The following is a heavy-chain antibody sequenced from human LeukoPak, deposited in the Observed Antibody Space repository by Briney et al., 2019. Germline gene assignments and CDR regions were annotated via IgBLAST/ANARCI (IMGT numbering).Heavy chain of an antibody. CDR2: ISYDGSNK. V-gene: IGHV3-30*03. J-gene: IGHJ6*03. D-gene: IGHD3-10*01. Sequence: PGRSLRLSCAASGFTFSSYGMHWVRQAPGKGLEWVAVISYDGSNKYYADSVKGRFTISRDNSKNTLYLQMNSLRAEDTAVYYCARDHYGYRYYYYYMDVWGKGTTVTVSS. CDR3: ARDHYGYRYYYYYMDV. CDR1: GFTFSSYG.